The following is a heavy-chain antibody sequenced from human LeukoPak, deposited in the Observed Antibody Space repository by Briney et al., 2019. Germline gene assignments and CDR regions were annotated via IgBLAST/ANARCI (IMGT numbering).Heavy chain of an antibody. CDR2: ISPNSGTT. V-gene: IGHV1-2*02. D-gene: IGHD2-2*01. CDR3: ARGKGEYQVAHNWFDA. J-gene: IGHJ5*02. CDR1: GYTFSGYY. Sequence: ASVKVSCKPSGYTFSGYYLHWVRQAPGQGLEWMGWISPNSGTTYYAQRFQGRVTMTRDTPINTAYMELSRLRSDDTAVYYCARGKGEYQVAHNWFDAWGQGTLVTVTS.